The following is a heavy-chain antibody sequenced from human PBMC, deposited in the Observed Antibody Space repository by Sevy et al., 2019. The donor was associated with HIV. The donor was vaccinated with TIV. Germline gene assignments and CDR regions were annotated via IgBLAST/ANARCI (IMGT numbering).Heavy chain of an antibody. V-gene: IGHV1-24*01. Sequence: ASVKVSCKVSGYTLTELSMHWVRQAPGKGLEWMGGFDPEDGETIYAQKFQGRVTMTEDTSTDTVYMELSSLRSEDTAVYYCATISPLSVAGTNQNYYYYGMDVWGQGTTVTVSS. CDR1: GYTLTELS. D-gene: IGHD6-19*01. CDR2: FDPEDGET. J-gene: IGHJ6*02. CDR3: ATISPLSVAGTNQNYYYYGMDV.